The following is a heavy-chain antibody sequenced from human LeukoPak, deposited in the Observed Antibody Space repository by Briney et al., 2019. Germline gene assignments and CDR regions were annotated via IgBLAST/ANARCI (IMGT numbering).Heavy chain of an antibody. CDR1: GYSISSGYY. J-gene: IGHJ4*02. D-gene: IGHD6-19*01. Sequence: PSETLSLTCIVSGYSISSGYYWGWIRQPPGKGLEWIGNIYHSGITYYNLYNPSLKSRVIISVDTSKNRFSLKLSSVTAADTAVYYCARVSSSGWYGWVNFDYWGQGTLVTVSS. CDR2: IYHSGIT. CDR3: ARVSSSGWYGWVNFDY. V-gene: IGHV4-38-2*02.